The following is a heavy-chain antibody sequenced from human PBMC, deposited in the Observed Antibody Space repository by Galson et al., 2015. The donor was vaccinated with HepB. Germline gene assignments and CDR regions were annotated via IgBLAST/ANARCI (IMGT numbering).Heavy chain of an antibody. CDR1: GFTFSDSA. CDR2: ISYDGANK. V-gene: IGHV3-30-3*01. D-gene: IGHD5-24*01. Sequence: SLRLSCAASGFTFSDSAMHWVRQAPGKGPEWVAFISYDGANKYYADSVRGRFTISRDNSKNTVYLQMNSLRGEDTAVYYCARETDGYSSGGFGAFDVWGQGTMVTVSS. J-gene: IGHJ3*01. CDR3: ARETDGYSSGGFGAFDV.